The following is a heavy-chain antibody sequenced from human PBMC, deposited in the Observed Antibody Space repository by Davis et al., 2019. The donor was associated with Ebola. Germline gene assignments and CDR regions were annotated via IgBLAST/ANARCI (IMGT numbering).Heavy chain of an antibody. D-gene: IGHD4-11*01. J-gene: IGHJ4*02. CDR1: GFTVSSNY. Sequence: GGSLRLSCAASGFTVSSNYMSWVRQAPGKGLEWVSVIYSGGSTYYADSVKGRFTISRDNSKNTLYLQMNSLRAEDTAVYYCARDSPYSNSHYFDYWGQGTLVTVSS. CDR2: IYSGGST. V-gene: IGHV3-53*01. CDR3: ARDSPYSNSHYFDY.